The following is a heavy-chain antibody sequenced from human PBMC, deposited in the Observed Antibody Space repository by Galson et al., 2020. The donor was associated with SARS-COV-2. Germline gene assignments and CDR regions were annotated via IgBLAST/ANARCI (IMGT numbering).Heavy chain of an antibody. CDR3: ARLGVTMTLLPTVPGWFFHL. CDR1: GVSISTTNY. Sequence: SEPLSLTCAVSGVSISTTNYWRGSRQTPAKGGQRRGGGYPCGSTNFHQPPKSRRTITRDTSKNQFSTRLTTMTAADTALYYCARLGVTMTLLPTVPGWFFHLWGPDTLVTVSS. V-gene: IGHV4-38-2*01. CDR2: GYPCGST. D-gene: IGHD3-10*01. J-gene: IGHJ2*01.